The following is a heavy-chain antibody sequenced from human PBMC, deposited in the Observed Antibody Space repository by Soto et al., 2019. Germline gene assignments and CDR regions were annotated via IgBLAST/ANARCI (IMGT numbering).Heavy chain of an antibody. V-gene: IGHV3-23*01. CDR3: AKDSPTKKGCGSCYSENYKYFQH. J-gene: IGHJ1*01. D-gene: IGHD2-15*01. CDR1: GFTFSSYA. CDR2: ISGSGGST. Sequence: GRSLRLSCAASGFTFSSYAMSWVRQAPGKGLEWVSVISGSGGSTYYADSVKGRFTISRDNSKNTLYLQMNSLRAEDTAVYYCAKDSPTKKGCGSCYSENYKYFQHWGQGTLVTVSS.